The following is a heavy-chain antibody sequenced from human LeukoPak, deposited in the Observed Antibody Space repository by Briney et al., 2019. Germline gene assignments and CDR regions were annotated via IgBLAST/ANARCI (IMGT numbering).Heavy chain of an antibody. V-gene: IGHV1-69*05. CDR1: GGTFSSYA. Sequence: SVKVSCKASGGTFSSYAISWVRQAPGQELEWMGGIIPIFGTANYAQKVQGRVTITTDESTSTAYMELSSLRSEDTAVYYCGSGYCSSTSCPDYYYYMDVWGKGTTVTVSS. D-gene: IGHD2-2*01. CDR3: GSGYCSSTSCPDYYYYMDV. J-gene: IGHJ6*03. CDR2: IIPIFGTA.